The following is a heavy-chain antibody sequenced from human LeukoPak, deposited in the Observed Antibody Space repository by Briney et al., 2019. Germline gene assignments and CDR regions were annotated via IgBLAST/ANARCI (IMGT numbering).Heavy chain of an antibody. D-gene: IGHD6-25*01. CDR1: EFTFSSYA. V-gene: IGHV3-30-3*01. CDR2: ISFDGNNE. Sequence: GGSLRLSCAASEFTFSSYAMHWVRQAPGKGLEGVAAISFDGNNEYYADSVKGRFTISRDNSKNTLYLQMNSLRAEDTAVYYCANIIRKYTSGYYYFDYWGQGTLVTVSS. J-gene: IGHJ4*02. CDR3: ANIIRKYTSGYYYFDY.